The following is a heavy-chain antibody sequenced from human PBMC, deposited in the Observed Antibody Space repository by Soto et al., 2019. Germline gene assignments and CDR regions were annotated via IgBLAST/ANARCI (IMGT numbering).Heavy chain of an antibody. CDR3: ARTYDFWSGYHSHYYMYV. CDR2: IYYSGST. Sequence: LSLTCTVSGGSISSGGYYWSWIRQHPGKGLEWIGYIYYSGSTYYNPSLKSRVTISVDTSKNQFSLKLSSVTAADTAVYYCARTYDFWSGYHSHYYMYVWGQGSTVPVSS. V-gene: IGHV4-31*03. D-gene: IGHD3-3*01. CDR1: GGSISSGGYY. J-gene: IGHJ6*03.